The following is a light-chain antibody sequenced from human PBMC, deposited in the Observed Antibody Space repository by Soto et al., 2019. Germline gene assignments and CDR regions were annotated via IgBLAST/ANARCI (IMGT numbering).Light chain of an antibody. V-gene: IGKV1-39*01. CDR3: QQSYSTEWT. CDR1: QSITNR. J-gene: IGKJ1*01. Sequence: DIQVTQSPSTLSASVGDRVAITCRASQSITNRLAWYQLKPGKAPKVLIYAASSLQSGVPSRFSGSGSGTDFTLTISSLQPEDFATYYCQQSYSTEWTFAQGTKVDI. CDR2: AAS.